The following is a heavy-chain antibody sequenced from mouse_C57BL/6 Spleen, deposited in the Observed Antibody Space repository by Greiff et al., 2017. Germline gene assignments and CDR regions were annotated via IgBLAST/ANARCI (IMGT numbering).Heavy chain of an antibody. V-gene: IGHV6-3*01. CDR2: IRLKSDNYAT. J-gene: IGHJ2*01. Sequence: DVKLQESGGGLVQPGGSMKLSCVASGFTFSNYWMNWVRQSPEKGLEWVAQIRLKSDNYATHYAESVKGRFTISRDDSKSSVYLKMNNLRAEDTGIYYCTGEAYYGSSGEYLDYWGQGTTLTVSS. CDR3: TGEAYYGSSGEYLDY. CDR1: GFTFSNYW. D-gene: IGHD1-1*01.